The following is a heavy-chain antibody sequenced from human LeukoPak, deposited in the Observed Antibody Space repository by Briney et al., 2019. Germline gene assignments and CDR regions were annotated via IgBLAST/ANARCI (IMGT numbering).Heavy chain of an antibody. CDR2: IKQDGSEK. Sequence: GGSLRLSCAASGFTFNSYWMSWVRQAPGKGLEWAANIKQDGSEKYYVDSVKGRFTISRDNAKNSLYLQMNSLRAEDTAVYYCALSRTLDYWGQGTLVTVSS. J-gene: IGHJ4*02. CDR3: ALSRTLDY. V-gene: IGHV3-7*01. CDR1: GFTFNSYW.